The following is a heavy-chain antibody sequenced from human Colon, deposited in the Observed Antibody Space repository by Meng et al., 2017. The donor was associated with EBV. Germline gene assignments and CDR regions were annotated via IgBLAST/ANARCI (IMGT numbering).Heavy chain of an antibody. V-gene: IGHV6-1*01. D-gene: IGHD1/OR15-1a*01. J-gene: IGHJ4*02. CDR2: TYYRSKWHN. Sequence: SGPGLVRPPPTPSPTWAVSGDRVSSTGADWNWIRQSHSRGLEWLGRTYYRSKWHNDYAVSVKGRIAITPDTSKNQFFLQLNSVTPEDTAVYYCARDYGTSRPFEYWGQGTLVTVSS. CDR1: GDRVSSTGAD. CDR3: ARDYGTSRPFEY.